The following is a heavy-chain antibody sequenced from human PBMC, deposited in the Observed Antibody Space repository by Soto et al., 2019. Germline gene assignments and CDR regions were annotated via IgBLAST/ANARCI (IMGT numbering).Heavy chain of an antibody. D-gene: IGHD7-27*01. CDR2: INPNSGGT. V-gene: IGHV1-2*04. CDR1: GYTFTSYA. CDR3: ARGTPGYYYYGMDV. J-gene: IGHJ6*02. Sequence: ASVKVSCKASGYTFTSYAMHWVRQAPGQGLEWMGWINPNSGGTNYAQKFQGWVTMTRDTSISTAYMELSRLRSDDTAVYYCARGTPGYYYYGMDVWGQGTTVTVSS.